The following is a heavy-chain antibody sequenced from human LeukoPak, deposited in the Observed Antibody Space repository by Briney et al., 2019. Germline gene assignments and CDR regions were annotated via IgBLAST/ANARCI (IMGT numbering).Heavy chain of an antibody. Sequence: SETLSLTCAVSGYSISSGYYWGWIRQPPGKGLEWIGSIYHSGSTYYNPSLKSRVTISVDTSKNQFSLKLSSVTAADTAVYYCARLGGYCSSTSCQNWFDPWGQGTPVTVSS. CDR1: GYSISSGYY. D-gene: IGHD2-2*01. J-gene: IGHJ5*02. V-gene: IGHV4-38-2*01. CDR2: IYHSGST. CDR3: ARLGGYCSSTSCQNWFDP.